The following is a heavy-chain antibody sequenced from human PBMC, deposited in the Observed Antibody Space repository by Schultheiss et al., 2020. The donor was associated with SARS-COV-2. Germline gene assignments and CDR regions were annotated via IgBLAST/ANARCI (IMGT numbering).Heavy chain of an antibody. Sequence: GDSLKISCTGSGYSFTTYWIGWVRQLPGKGLEWMGIIYPDDSDTRYSPSFQGQVTVSADKSISTAYLQWSSLKASDTAIYYCARHVATAGWDDLRLDYWGQGTLVTVSS. CDR3: ARHVATAGWDDLRLDY. J-gene: IGHJ4*02. D-gene: IGHD1-1*01. CDR1: GYSFTTYW. CDR2: IYPDDSDT. V-gene: IGHV5-51*01.